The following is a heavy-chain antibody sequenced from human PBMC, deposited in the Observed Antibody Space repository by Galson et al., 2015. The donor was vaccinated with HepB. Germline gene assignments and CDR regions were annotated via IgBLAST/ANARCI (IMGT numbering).Heavy chain of an antibody. CDR1: GYSFTSYW. CDR3: ARSGIYYYDSSGYYHDAFDI. D-gene: IGHD3-22*01. J-gene: IGHJ3*02. CDR2: IYPGDSGT. Sequence: QSGEEVKKPGESLMISCTGSGYSFTSYWIGWVRQMPGKGLEWMGVIYPGDSGTRYRPSFQGQVTISADKSISTAYLQWSSLKALDTAMYYCARSGIYYYDSSGYYHDAFDIWGQGTMVTVSS. V-gene: IGHV5-51*03.